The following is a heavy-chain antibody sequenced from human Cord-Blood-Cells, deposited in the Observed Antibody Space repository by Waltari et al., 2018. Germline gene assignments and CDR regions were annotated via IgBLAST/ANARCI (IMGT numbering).Heavy chain of an antibody. Sequence: EVQLVQSGAEAKKPGESLKSSCKGSGYSFTGYWIGRVRQMPEKGLEWMGIIHPGDTDTRYSAAFEGQVTISADKSVSTAYLQWSSLKASDTAMDDCARQHTPRNSSWFDPWGQVTLVTVAS. J-gene: IGHJ5*02. V-gene: IGHV5-51*01. CDR3: ARQHTPRNSSWFDP. CDR2: IHPGDTDT. CDR1: GYSFTGYW. D-gene: IGHD6-13*01.